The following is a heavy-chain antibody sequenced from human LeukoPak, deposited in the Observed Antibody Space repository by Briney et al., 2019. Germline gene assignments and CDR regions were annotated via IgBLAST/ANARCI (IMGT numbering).Heavy chain of an antibody. J-gene: IGHJ4*02. V-gene: IGHV3-74*01. CDR1: GFTFSGYA. Sequence: QPGGSLRLSCAVSGFTFSGYAMSWVRQAPGKGLVWVSRIASDGSSTTYADSVKGRFSISRDNAKNTLYLQMNSLRVEDTAVYYCARGRPHGNDYWGQGTLVTVSS. CDR2: IASDGSST. CDR3: ARGRPHGNDY. D-gene: IGHD4-23*01.